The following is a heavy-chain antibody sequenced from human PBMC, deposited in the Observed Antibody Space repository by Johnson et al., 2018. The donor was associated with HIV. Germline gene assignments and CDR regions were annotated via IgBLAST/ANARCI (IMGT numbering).Heavy chain of an antibody. D-gene: IGHD1-26*01. CDR2: ISYDGSNK. CDR1: GFTFSSYG. CDR3: AKGGSYYVNAFDI. V-gene: IGHV3-30*19. Sequence: VQLVESGGGVVQPGRSLRLSCAASGFTFSSYGMHWVRQAPGKGLEWVAVISYDGSNKYYADSVKGRFTISRDNSKNTLYLQMNSLRGEDTALYYCAKGGSYYVNAFDIWGQGTMVTVSS. J-gene: IGHJ3*02.